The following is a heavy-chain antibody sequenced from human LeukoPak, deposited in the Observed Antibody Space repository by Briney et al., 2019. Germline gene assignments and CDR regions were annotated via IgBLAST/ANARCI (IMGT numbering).Heavy chain of an antibody. CDR2: INHSGST. D-gene: IGHD3-22*01. J-gene: IGHJ3*01. V-gene: IGHV4-34*01. CDR3: ARFSLGYDAFDV. Sequence: SETLSLTCAVYGGSFSGHYWSWIRQPPGKGLEWIGEINHSGSTTYNPSLKSRVTISVDTSKNQFSLKLSSVTAADPAVYYCARFSLGYDAFDVWGQGTMVTVSS. CDR1: GGSFSGHY.